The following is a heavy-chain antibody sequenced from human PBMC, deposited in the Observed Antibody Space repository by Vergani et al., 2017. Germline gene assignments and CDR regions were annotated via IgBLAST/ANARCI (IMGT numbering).Heavy chain of an antibody. D-gene: IGHD2-2*01. CDR2: IIPIFGTA. J-gene: IGHJ6*03. Sequence: QVQLVQSGAEVKKPGSSVKVSCKASGGTFSSYAISWVRQAPGQGLEWMGGIIPIFGTANYAQKFQGRVTITADESTSTAYMELSSLRSDDTAVYYCARDRGLGYCSSTSCSYYYYYMDVWGKGTTVTVSS. CDR3: ARDRGLGYCSSTSCSYYYYYMDV. V-gene: IGHV1-69*12. CDR1: GGTFSSYA.